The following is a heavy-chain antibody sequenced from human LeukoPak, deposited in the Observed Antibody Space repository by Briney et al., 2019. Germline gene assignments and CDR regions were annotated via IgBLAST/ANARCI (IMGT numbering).Heavy chain of an antibody. Sequence: PSETLSLTCTVSGGSISSSSHYWGWIRQPPGKGLEWIGSIYYSGSTYYNPSLKSRVTISVDTSKNQFSLKLSSVTAADTAVYYCARHPYYSSPFDYWGQGTLVTLSS. CDR1: GGSISSSSHY. V-gene: IGHV4-39*01. D-gene: IGHD3-22*01. CDR3: ARHPYYSSPFDY. J-gene: IGHJ4*02. CDR2: IYYSGST.